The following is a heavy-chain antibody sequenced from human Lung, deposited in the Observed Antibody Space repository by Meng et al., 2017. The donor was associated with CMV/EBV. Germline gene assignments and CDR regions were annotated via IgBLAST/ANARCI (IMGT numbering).Heavy chain of an antibody. J-gene: IGHJ4*02. Sequence: VQLLQAGHGVKKPGASVRVSCKASGYTFGSNGICWVRQAPGQGLEWMGWFVNYVDTSPAPKFQGRVTMTTDTHTNTAFMELRSLTSADTAVYYCASGTPGRSYCDYWGQGTLVTVSS. CDR2: FVNYVDT. D-gene: IGHD2-15*01. CDR3: ASGTPGRSYCDY. CDR1: GYTFGSNG. V-gene: IGHV1-18*01.